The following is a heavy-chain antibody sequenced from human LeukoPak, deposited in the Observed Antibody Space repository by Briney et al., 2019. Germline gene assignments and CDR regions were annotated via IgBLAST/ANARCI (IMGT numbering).Heavy chain of an antibody. CDR2: ISGSGGST. D-gene: IGHD3-10*01. V-gene: IGHV3-23*01. Sequence: GGSLRLSCAASGFTFSSYAMSWVRQAPGKGLEWVSAISGSGGSTYYADSVKGRFTISRDNAKNSLYLQMNSLRAEDTAVYYCARTYYDSGSLIENWGQGTLVTVSS. CDR3: ARTYYDSGSLIEN. J-gene: IGHJ4*02. CDR1: GFTFSSYA.